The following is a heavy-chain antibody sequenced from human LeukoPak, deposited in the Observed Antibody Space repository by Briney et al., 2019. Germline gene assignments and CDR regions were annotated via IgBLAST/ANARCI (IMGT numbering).Heavy chain of an antibody. CDR2: MNPNSGNT. J-gene: IGHJ4*02. V-gene: IGHV1-8*02. CDR3: ARATPGGLHGYSFDY. D-gene: IGHD5-24*01. Sequence: SSVKVSCKASGYTFKNYDINWVRQATGQGLEWMGWMNPNSGNTGFAQKFQDRCSMTRDTSINTAYMELASLRSGATAVYYCARATPGGLHGYSFDYWGQGTVVTVYS. CDR1: GYTFKNYD.